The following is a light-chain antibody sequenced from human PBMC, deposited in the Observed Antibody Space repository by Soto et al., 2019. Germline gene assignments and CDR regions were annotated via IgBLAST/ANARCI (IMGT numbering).Light chain of an antibody. Sequence: DIQMTQSPSSLSASVGNRVTITCRASQSISTYLNWYQKKPGKAPNLLIYDASRLQSGVPSRFSGSGGGTDFTLSISSVQPEDFATYFCQQSYMDPITFSRGTQLEI. CDR1: QSISTY. J-gene: IGKJ5*01. V-gene: IGKV1-39*01. CDR3: QQSYMDPIT. CDR2: DAS.